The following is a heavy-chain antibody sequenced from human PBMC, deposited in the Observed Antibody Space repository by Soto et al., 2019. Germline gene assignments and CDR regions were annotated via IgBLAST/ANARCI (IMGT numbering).Heavy chain of an antibody. V-gene: IGHV3-33*01. D-gene: IGHD4-4*01. CDR2: IWYDGSNK. Sequence: GGSLRLSCAASGFTFSSYGMHWVRQAPGKGLEWVAVIWYDGSNKYYADSVKGRFTISRDNSKNTLYLQMNSLRAEDTAVYYCARGAGALTTGYGMDVWGQGTTVTVSS. CDR3: ARGAGALTTGYGMDV. CDR1: GFTFSSYG. J-gene: IGHJ6*02.